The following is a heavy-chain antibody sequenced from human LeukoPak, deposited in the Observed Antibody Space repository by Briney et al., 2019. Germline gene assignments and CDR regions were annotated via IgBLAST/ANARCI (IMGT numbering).Heavy chain of an antibody. Sequence: GSLRLSCAASGFTVSSNYMGWVRQPPGKGLEWIGSIYYSGSTYYNPSLKSRVTISVDTSKNQFSLKLSSVTAADTAVYYCARHGIRMIVAYWGQGTLVTVSS. CDR1: GFTVSSNY. CDR2: IYYSGST. CDR3: ARHGIRMIVAY. V-gene: IGHV4-39*01. J-gene: IGHJ4*02. D-gene: IGHD3-22*01.